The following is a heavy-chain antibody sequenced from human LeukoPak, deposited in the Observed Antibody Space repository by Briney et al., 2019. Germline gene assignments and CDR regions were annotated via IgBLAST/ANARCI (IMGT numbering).Heavy chain of an antibody. D-gene: IGHD4-17*01. J-gene: IGHJ2*01. CDR2: IYHSGST. CDR1: GYSISSGYY. Sequence: SETLSLTCTVSGYSISSGYYWGWIRQPPGKGLEWIGSIYHSGSTYYNPSLKSRVTISVDTSKNQFSLKLSSVTAADTAVYYCATYGDHRDYWYFDLWGRGTLVTVSS. V-gene: IGHV4-38-2*02. CDR3: ATYGDHRDYWYFDL.